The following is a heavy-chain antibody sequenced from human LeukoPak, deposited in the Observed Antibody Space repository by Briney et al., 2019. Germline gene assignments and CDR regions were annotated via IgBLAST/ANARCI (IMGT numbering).Heavy chain of an antibody. CDR1: GYTLTELS. CDR3: ARDQEGFDY. J-gene: IGHJ4*02. CDR2: FDPEDGET. V-gene: IGHV1-24*01. Sequence: ASVKVSCKVSGYTLTELSMHWVRQAPGKGLEWMGGFDPEDGETIYAQRFQDRVTVTRDTSTSTVHMELSGLRSEDTAVYYCARDQEGFDYWGQGTLVTVSS.